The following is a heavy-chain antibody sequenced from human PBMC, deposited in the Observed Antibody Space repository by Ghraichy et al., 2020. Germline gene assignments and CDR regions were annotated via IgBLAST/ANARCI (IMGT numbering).Heavy chain of an antibody. J-gene: IGHJ2*01. CDR2: IHHSGST. Sequence: SETLSLTFAVSGGSITSSNYYWGWIRQTPGKGLEWIGSIHHSGSTYYNPSLKSRLTISADTSKNQFSLKLSSVTAADTAVYYCAGSFTVIRYFDLWGRGTLVTVSS. V-gene: IGHV4-39*01. CDR1: GGSITSSNYY. CDR3: AGSFTVIRYFDL. D-gene: IGHD4-23*01.